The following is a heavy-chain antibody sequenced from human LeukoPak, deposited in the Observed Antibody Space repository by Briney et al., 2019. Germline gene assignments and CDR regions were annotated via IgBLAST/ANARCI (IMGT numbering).Heavy chain of an antibody. CDR1: GYTFTGYY. V-gene: IGHV1-2*02. CDR3: ARAPGQLAWYYFDY. CDR2: INPNSGGT. Sequence: GASVKVSCKASGYTFTGYYMHWVRQAPGQGLEWMGWINPNSGGTNYAQKFQGRVTVTRDTSISTAYMELSRLRSDDTAVYYCARAPGQLAWYYFDYWRQGPLVTVSS. D-gene: IGHD6-13*01. J-gene: IGHJ4*02.